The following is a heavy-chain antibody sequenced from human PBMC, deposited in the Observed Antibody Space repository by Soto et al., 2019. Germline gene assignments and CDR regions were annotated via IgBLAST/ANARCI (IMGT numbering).Heavy chain of an antibody. V-gene: IGHV5-51*01. CDR3: ARRDGYNNVEGWFDP. J-gene: IGHJ5*02. CDR1: GYSFTSYW. Sequence: PGESLKISCKGSGYSFTSYWIGWVRQMPGKGLEWMGIIYPGDSDTRYSPSFQGQVTISADKSISTAYLQWSSLKASDTAMYYCARRDGYNNVEGWFDPWGQGTLVTVSS. CDR2: IYPGDSDT. D-gene: IGHD4-4*01.